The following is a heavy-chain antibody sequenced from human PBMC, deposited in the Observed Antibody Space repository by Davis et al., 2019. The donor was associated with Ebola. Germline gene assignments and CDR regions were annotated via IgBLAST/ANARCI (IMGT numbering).Heavy chain of an antibody. CDR2: ISSSGTTM. CDR1: GFPFRDNY. V-gene: IGHV3-11*04. CDR3: AKDRDNPPGGMDV. Sequence: GESLKISCAASGFPFRDNYMSWIRQAPGKGLEWISYISSSGTTMYYADSVKGRFTISRDNAKNTLYLQMNSLRAEDTAVYYCAKDRDNPPGGMDVWGKGTMVTVSS. J-gene: IGHJ6*04. D-gene: IGHD5-24*01.